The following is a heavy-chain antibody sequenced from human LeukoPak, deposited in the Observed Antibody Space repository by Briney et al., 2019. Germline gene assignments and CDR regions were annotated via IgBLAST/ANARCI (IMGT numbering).Heavy chain of an antibody. CDR1: GGSISSYL. V-gene: IGHV4-59*01. J-gene: IGHJ4*02. D-gene: IGHD1-26*01. CDR2: IYYSGST. Sequence: PSEPLSLTCTVSGGSISSYLWSWIRQPPGKGLEWIGYIYYSGSTNYNPSLKSRVTILVDTSKNQFSLEVSSVTAADTAVYYCARGQYSGSCFDNWGQGSLVTAYS. CDR3: ARGQYSGSCFDN.